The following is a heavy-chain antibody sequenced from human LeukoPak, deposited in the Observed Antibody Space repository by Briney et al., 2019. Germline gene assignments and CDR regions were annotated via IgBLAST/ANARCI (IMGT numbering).Heavy chain of an antibody. CDR1: GFTVSSNY. D-gene: IGHD3-22*01. V-gene: IGHV4-30-2*01. CDR2: IYHSGST. CDR3: ARAWLTYYDSSPYALDI. J-gene: IGHJ3*02. Sequence: LRLSCAASGFTVSSNYMTWIRQPPGKGLEWIGYIYHSGSTYYNPSLKSRVTISVDRSKNQFSLKLSSVTAADTAVYYCARAWLTYYDSSPYALDIWGQGTMVTVSS.